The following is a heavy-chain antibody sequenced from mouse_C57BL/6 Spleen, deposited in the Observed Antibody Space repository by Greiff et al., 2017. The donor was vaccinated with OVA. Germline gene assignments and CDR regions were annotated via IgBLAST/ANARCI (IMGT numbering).Heavy chain of an antibody. Sequence: QVQLQQPGTELVKPGASVKLSCKASGYTFTSYWMHWVKQRPGQGLEWIGNINPSNGGTNYNEKFKSKATLTADKSSSTAYMQLSSLTSENAAVDYCAVSGLGARPWFAYWGQGTLVTVSA. J-gene: IGHJ3*01. CDR2: INPSNGGT. V-gene: IGHV1-53*01. D-gene: IGHD4-1*01. CDR1: GYTFTSYW. CDR3: AVSGLGARPWFAY.